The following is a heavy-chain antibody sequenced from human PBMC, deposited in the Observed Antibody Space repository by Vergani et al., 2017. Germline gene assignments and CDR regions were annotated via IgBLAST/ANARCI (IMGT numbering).Heavy chain of an antibody. CDR3: AKDQVLLWFGESTFDY. V-gene: IGHV3-23*04. D-gene: IGHD3-10*01. CDR2: ISGSGGST. J-gene: IGHJ4*02. Sequence: VQLVESGGGLVKPGGSLRLSCAASGFTFSSYAMSWVRQAPGKGLEWVSAISGSGGSTYYADSVKGRFTISRDNSKNTLYLQMNSLRAEDTAVYYCAKDQVLLWFGESTFDYWGQGTLVTVSS. CDR1: GFTFSSYA.